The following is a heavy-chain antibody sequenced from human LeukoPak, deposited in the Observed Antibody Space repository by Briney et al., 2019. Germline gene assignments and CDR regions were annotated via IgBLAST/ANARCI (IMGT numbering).Heavy chain of an antibody. J-gene: IGHJ4*02. V-gene: IGHV4-59*08. CDR2: IYYSGST. Sequence: PSETLSLTCTVSGGSISSYYWSWIRQPPGKGLEWIGYIYYSGSTNHNPSLKSRVTISVDTSKNQFSLKLSSVTAADTAVYYCARHLSPSGSYPRYFDYWGQGTLVTVSS. D-gene: IGHD1-26*01. CDR1: GGSISSYY. CDR3: ARHLSPSGSYPRYFDY.